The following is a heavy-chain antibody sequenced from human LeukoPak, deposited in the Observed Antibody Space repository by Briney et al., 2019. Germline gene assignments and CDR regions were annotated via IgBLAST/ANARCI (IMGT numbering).Heavy chain of an antibody. CDR3: ARVGHYDYVWGSYRYYYFDY. Sequence: GSSVKVSCKASGGTFSSYAISWVRQAPGQGLEWMGGIIPIFGTANYAQKFQGRVTITADESTSTAYMELSSLRSEDTAVHYCARVGHYDYVWGSYRYYYFDYWGQGTLVTVSS. CDR1: GGTFSSYA. D-gene: IGHD3-16*02. CDR2: IIPIFGTA. V-gene: IGHV1-69*01. J-gene: IGHJ4*02.